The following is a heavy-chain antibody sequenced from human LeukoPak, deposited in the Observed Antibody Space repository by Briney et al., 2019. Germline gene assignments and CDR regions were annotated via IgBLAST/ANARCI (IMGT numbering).Heavy chain of an antibody. D-gene: IGHD6-19*01. CDR3: ARGLWLARSFDY. Sequence: GGSLRLSCAASGFTFSSYSMNWVRQAPGKGLEWVSSISGSSSYIYYADSVKGRFTISRDNAKNSLYLQMNSLRAEDTAVYYCARGLWLARSFDYWGQGTLVTVSS. CDR2: ISGSSSYI. V-gene: IGHV3-21*01. J-gene: IGHJ4*02. CDR1: GFTFSSYS.